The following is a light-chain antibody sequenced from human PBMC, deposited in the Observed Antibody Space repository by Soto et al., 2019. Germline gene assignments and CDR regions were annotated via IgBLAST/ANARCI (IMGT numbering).Light chain of an antibody. CDR2: EVS. J-gene: IGLJ1*01. Sequence: QSVLTQPASVSGSPGQSITISCTGTSSDVGSYNLVSWYQQHPGKATKLMIYEVSKRPSGVSNRFSGSKSGNTASLTISGLQAEDEADYYCCSYAGSSTFSYVFGTGTKVTVL. CDR1: SSDVGSYNL. CDR3: CSYAGSSTFSYV. V-gene: IGLV2-23*02.